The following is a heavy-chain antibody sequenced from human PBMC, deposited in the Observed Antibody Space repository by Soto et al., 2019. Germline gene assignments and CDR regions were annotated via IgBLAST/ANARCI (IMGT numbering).Heavy chain of an antibody. CDR1: DTTHW. Sequence: PGESLKISCKASDTTHWIGWVRQKPGKGLEWMGIIYPGDSDTKYSPSFQGQVTISVDKSISTAYLHWSSLKASDTATYYCARPVNYYFGMDVWGLGTTVTVSS. V-gene: IGHV5-51*01. J-gene: IGHJ6*02. CDR3: ARPVNYYFGMDV. CDR2: IYPGDSDT.